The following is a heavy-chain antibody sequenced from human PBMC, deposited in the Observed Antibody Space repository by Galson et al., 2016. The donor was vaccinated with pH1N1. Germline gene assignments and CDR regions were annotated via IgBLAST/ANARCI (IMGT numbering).Heavy chain of an antibody. CDR2: IIPIFGIL. D-gene: IGHD4-17*01. CDR1: GGTFSSYA. Sequence: SCKASGGTFSSYAISWVRQAPGHGLEWMGGIIPIFGILNYAQNFQGRVTITADEFTSTAYMELSSLTSEDTAVYYCAGAGFGAYKFDSWGQGTLVTVSS. J-gene: IGHJ4*02. V-gene: IGHV1-69*01. CDR3: AGAGFGAYKFDS.